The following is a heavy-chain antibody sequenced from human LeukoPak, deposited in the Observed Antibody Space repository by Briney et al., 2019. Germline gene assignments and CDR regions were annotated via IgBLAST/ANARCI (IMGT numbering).Heavy chain of an antibody. V-gene: IGHV3-23*01. CDR1: GFTSTNYA. CDR2: LIGSSGST. Sequence: GGSLRLSCAASGFTSTNYAMNWVRQAPGKGLEWVSVLIGSSGSTDYADSVKGRFTIPRDNSKNTVFLQMNSLRAEDTAIYYCAKGAYDYIEIGYFDSWGQGTLVTVSS. J-gene: IGHJ4*02. D-gene: IGHD5-12*01. CDR3: AKGAYDYIEIGYFDS.